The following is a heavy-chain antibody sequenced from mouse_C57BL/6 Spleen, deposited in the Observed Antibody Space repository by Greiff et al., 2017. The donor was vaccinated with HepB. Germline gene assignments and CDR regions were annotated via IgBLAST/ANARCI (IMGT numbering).Heavy chain of an antibody. CDR1: GYTFTSYW. CDR2: IYPSDSET. CDR3: ARAGDDWYFDV. Sequence: QVQLQQPGAELVRPGSSVKLSCKASGYTFTSYWMDWVKQRPGQGLEWIGNIYPSDSETHYNQKFKDKATLTVDKSSSTAYMQLSSLTSEDSAVYYCARAGDDWYFDVWGTGTTVTVSS. V-gene: IGHV1-61*01. J-gene: IGHJ1*03.